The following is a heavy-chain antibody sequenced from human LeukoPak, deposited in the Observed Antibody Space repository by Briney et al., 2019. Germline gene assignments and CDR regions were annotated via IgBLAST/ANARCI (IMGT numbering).Heavy chain of an antibody. CDR1: GDSVTFDDYF. CDR2: FYFGTTT. V-gene: IGHV4-39*01. J-gene: IGHJ4*02. Sequence: KPSETLSLTCTLSGDSVTFDDYFWGWIRQPPGKGLEWIGTFYFGTTTYHNPSLRSRVTISVDASENQFSVRLNSVTAADTAVYFCVACGHGRHVDFWGQGTLVTVSS. D-gene: IGHD2-21*01. CDR3: VACGHGRHVDF.